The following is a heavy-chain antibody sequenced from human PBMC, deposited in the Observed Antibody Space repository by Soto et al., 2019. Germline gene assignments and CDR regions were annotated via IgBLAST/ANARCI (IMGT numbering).Heavy chain of an antibody. CDR3: ARDSPRMFSSSWYEFWFDP. Sequence: ASVKVSCKASGGTFSSYTISWVRQAPGQGLEWMGRIIPILGIANYAQKFQGRVTITADKSTSTAYMELSSLRSEDTAVYYCARDSPRMFSSSWYEFWFDPWGQGTLVTVSS. V-gene: IGHV1-69*04. J-gene: IGHJ5*02. CDR1: GGTFSSYT. D-gene: IGHD6-13*01. CDR2: IIPILGIA.